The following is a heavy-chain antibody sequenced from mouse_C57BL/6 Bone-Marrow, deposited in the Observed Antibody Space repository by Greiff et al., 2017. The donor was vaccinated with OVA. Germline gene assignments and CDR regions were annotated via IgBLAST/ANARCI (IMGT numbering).Heavy chain of an antibody. V-gene: IGHV1-50*01. D-gene: IGHD3-2*02. J-gene: IGHJ4*01. CDR2: IDPSDSYT. Sequence: QVQLQQPGAELVKPGASVKLSCKASGYTFTSYWMQWVKPRPGQGLEWIGEIDPSDSYTNYNQKFKGKATLTVDTSSSTAYMQLSSLTSEDSAVYYCASPDSSGYYYAMDYWGQGTSVTVSS. CDR3: ASPDSSGYYYAMDY. CDR1: GYTFTSYW.